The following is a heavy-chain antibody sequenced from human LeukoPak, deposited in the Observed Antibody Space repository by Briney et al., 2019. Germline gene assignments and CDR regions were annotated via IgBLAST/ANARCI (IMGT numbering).Heavy chain of an antibody. CDR1: GGSISSYY. V-gene: IGHV4-4*07. D-gene: IGHD3-22*01. J-gene: IGHJ4*02. Sequence: PSETLSLTCTVSGGSISSYYWSWIRQPAGKGLERIGRIYTSGNTNYNPSLKSRVTMSVDTSKNQFSLKLSSVTAADTAVYYCARNYYDNSGYKYAFDYWGQGTLVTVSS. CDR2: IYTSGNT. CDR3: ARNYYDNSGYKYAFDY.